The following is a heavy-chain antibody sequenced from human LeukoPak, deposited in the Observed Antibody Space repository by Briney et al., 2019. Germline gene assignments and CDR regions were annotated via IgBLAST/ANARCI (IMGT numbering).Heavy chain of an antibody. J-gene: IGHJ4*02. Sequence: PGGSLRLSCAASGFTFSSYVMHWVRQAPGKGLEWVAIISYDGSNEYYADSVKGRFTISRDNSKNTLYLQMNSLRAADTAVYYCARDRQGGVIVSSLDYWGQGTLVTVSS. CDR3: ARDRQGGVIVSSLDY. CDR2: ISYDGSNE. D-gene: IGHD3-3*01. CDR1: GFTFSSYV. V-gene: IGHV3-30*04.